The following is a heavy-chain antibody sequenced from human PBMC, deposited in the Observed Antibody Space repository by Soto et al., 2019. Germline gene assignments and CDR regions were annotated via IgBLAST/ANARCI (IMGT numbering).Heavy chain of an antibody. CDR2: IVVGSGNT. CDR1: GFTFTSSA. J-gene: IGHJ3*02. CDR3: AAVDCSGGSCYFGAFDI. D-gene: IGHD2-15*01. Sequence: SVKVSCKASGFTFTSSAMQWVRQARGQRLEWIGWIVVGSGNTNYAQKFQERVTITRDMSTSTAYMELSSLRSEDTAVYYCAAVDCSGGSCYFGAFDIWGQGTMVTVSS. V-gene: IGHV1-58*02.